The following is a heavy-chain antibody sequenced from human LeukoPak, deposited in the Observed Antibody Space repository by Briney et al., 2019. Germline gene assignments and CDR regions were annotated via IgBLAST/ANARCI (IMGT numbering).Heavy chain of an antibody. D-gene: IGHD6-13*01. J-gene: IGHJ6*02. CDR1: GFTFSSYS. CDR3: ARATSSSWSYYYYGMDV. V-gene: IGHV3-48*01. CDR2: ISSSSSTI. Sequence: GGSLRLSCAASGFTFSSYSMNWARQAPGKGLEWVSYISSSSSTIYYADSVKGRFTISRDNAKNSLYLQMNSLRAEDTAVYYCARATSSSWSYYYYGMDVWGQGTTVTVSS.